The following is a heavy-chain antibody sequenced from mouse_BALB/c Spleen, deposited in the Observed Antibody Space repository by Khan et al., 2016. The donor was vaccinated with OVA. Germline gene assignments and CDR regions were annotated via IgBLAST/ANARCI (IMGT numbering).Heavy chain of an antibody. CDR1: GYNFTSYW. Sequence: QVQLQQSGAELVKPGTSVKLSCKASGYNFTSYWINWVKLRPGQGLEWIGDIYPGSGSTNYNEKFKSKAALTVDTSSSTAYMQLNSLASEDSALSYYARRSYYGTRNFDVWGAGTMVTVSS. CDR3: ARRSYYGTRNFDV. V-gene: IGHV1-55*01. J-gene: IGHJ1*01. CDR2: IYPGSGST. D-gene: IGHD1-1*01.